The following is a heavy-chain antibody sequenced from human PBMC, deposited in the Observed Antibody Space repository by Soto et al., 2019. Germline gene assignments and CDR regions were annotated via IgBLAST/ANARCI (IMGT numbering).Heavy chain of an antibody. CDR2: IIPIFGTA. CDR1: GGTFSSYA. V-gene: IGHV1-69*13. D-gene: IGHD3-10*01. CDR3: ARDRLGNYGSGSSYFDY. Sequence: SVKVSCKASGGTFSSYAISWVRQAPGQGLEWMGGIIPIFGTANYAQKFQGRVTITADESTSTAYMELSSLRSEDTAVYYCARDRLGNYGSGSSYFDYWGQGTLVTASS. J-gene: IGHJ4*02.